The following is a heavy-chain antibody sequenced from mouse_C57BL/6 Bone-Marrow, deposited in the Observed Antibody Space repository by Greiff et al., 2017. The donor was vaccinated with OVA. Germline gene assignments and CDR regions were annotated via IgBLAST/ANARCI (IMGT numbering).Heavy chain of an antibody. V-gene: IGHV1-42*01. CDR1: GYSFTGYY. Sequence: VQLQQSGPELVKPGASVKISCKASGYSFTGYYMNWVKQSPEKSLEWIGEINPSTGGTTYNQKFKAKATLTVDKSSSTAYMQLKSLTSEDSAVYYCGITTVVAPYYYAMDYWGQGTSVTVSS. J-gene: IGHJ4*01. D-gene: IGHD1-1*01. CDR2: INPSTGGT. CDR3: GITTVVAPYYYAMDY.